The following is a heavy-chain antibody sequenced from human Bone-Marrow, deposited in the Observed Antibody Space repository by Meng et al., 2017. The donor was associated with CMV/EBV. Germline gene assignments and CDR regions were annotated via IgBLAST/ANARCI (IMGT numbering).Heavy chain of an antibody. CDR2: IRYDGSNK. CDR3: AKEPKLVSGGMDV. Sequence: GGSLRLSCAASGFTFSSYGMHWVRQAPGKGLEWVAFIRYDGSNKYYADSVKGRFTISRDNSKNTLYLQMNSLRAEDTAVYYCAKEPKLVSGGMDVWGQGNTVTVYS. D-gene: IGHD6-13*01. J-gene: IGHJ6*02. CDR1: GFTFSSYG. V-gene: IGHV3-30*02.